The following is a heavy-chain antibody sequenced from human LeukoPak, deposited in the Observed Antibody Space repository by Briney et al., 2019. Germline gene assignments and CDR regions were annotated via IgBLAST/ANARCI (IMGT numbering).Heavy chain of an antibody. CDR2: ILDSGYST. D-gene: IGHD2-21*01. CDR1: GFTFSSYA. CDR3: AKWGGPPPHISSVGV. J-gene: IGHJ6*04. Sequence: PGGSLRLSCAASGFTFSSYAMSWVRQAPGKGLEWVSGILDSGYSTYYANSVKGRFTISRDNSNNTLYLQMNSLRAEDTAVFYWAKWGGPPPHISSVGVWGKGPRVAVPS. V-gene: IGHV3-23*01.